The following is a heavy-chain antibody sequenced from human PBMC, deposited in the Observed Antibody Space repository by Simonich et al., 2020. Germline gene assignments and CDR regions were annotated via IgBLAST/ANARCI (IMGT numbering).Heavy chain of an antibody. CDR1: GGSFSGYN. J-gene: IGHJ1*01. Sequence: QVQLQQWGAGLLKPSETLFLTCAVYGGSFSGYNWSWIRQPPGKGLEWIGEINHSGRTTSNPSLKIRVTRAVDTSKNQFSRKLCSVSAADTAVYYCARGLRVAAAGTAFQHWGQGTLVTVSS. CDR2: INHSGRT. V-gene: IGHV4-34*01. CDR3: ARGLRVAAAGTAFQH. D-gene: IGHD6-13*01.